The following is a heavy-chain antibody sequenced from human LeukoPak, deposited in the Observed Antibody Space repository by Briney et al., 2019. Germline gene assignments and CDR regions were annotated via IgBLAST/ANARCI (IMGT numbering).Heavy chain of an antibody. D-gene: IGHD2-15*01. J-gene: IGHJ5*02. V-gene: IGHV1-18*01. CDR3: ARVRCSGGSCYHNWFDP. CDR1: GYTFTSYG. CDR2: ISAYNGNT. Sequence: ASVKVSCKASGYTFTSYGISWVRQAPGQGLEWMGWISAYNGNTNYAQKLQGRVTMATDTSTSTAYMELRSLRSDDTAVYYCARVRCSGGSCYHNWFDPWGQGTLVTVSS.